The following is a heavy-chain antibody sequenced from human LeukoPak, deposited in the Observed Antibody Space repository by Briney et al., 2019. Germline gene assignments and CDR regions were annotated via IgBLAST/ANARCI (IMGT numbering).Heavy chain of an antibody. V-gene: IGHV4-39*01. CDR3: ARQGYCSGTSCFHPSYFDL. CDR1: GGSISSSSYF. J-gene: IGHJ2*01. CDR2: IYYSGST. D-gene: IGHD2-2*01. Sequence: SETLSLTCTVSGGSISSSSYFWGWLRQPPGKGLEWIGSIYYSGSTYYNTSLKSRVTISVDTSKNQFSLKLSSVTAADTAVYSCARQGYCSGTSCFHPSYFDLWGRGTLVTVSS.